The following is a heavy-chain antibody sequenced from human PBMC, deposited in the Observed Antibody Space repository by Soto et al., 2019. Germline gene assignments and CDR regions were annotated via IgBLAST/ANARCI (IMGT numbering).Heavy chain of an antibody. J-gene: IGHJ6*02. CDR3: AKGGAIVAAGTRVYLYNAMDV. CDR1: GYTFTGYY. CDR2: INPNSGDT. D-gene: IGHD1-26*01. Sequence: QVQLVQSGTEVKRPGDSVKVSCKASGYTFTGYYVHWVRQAPGQGLEWMGWINPNSGDTYLAQRFQGRVTRNRATDIGTAYMELRRLTSDDTAEYYCAKGGAIVAAGTRVYLYNAMDVWGQGTTVTVSS. V-gene: IGHV1-2*02.